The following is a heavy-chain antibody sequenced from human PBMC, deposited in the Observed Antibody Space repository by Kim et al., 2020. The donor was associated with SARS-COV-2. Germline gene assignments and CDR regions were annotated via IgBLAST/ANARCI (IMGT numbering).Heavy chain of an antibody. J-gene: IGHJ4*02. V-gene: IGHV3-23*01. D-gene: IGHD2-8*02. CDR2: ISGRGDDT. CDR3: AKDMWGAYLDTGLFDY. CDR1: GFTFGDYV. Sequence: GGSLRLSCAASGFTFGDYVMYWVRQAPGMGLQWVSSISGRGDDTDYADSVKGRFTISRDNSKNTLSLQMNSLRAEDTAIYFCAKDMWGAYLDTGLFDYWGPGTLVTVSS.